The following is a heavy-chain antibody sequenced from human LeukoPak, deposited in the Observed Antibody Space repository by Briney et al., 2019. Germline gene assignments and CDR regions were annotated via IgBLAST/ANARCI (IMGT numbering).Heavy chain of an antibody. J-gene: IGHJ5*02. CDR1: GGSISSSSYY. V-gene: IGHV4-39*07. D-gene: IGHD3-10*01. CDR3: ARGEGNGSGSPYNWFDP. Sequence: SETLSLTCTVSGGSISSSSYYWGWIRQPPGKGLEWIGSIYYSGSTYYNPSLKSRVTISVDTSKNQFSLKLSSVTAADTAVYYCARGEGNGSGSPYNWFDPWGQGTLVTVSS. CDR2: IYYSGST.